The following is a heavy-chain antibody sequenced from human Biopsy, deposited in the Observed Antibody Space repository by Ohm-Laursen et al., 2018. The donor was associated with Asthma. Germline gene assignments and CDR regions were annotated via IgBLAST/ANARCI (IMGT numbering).Heavy chain of an antibody. CDR2: IWYDGSNK. CDR1: GFTFSSYG. J-gene: IGHJ4*02. Sequence: SLRLSCSATGFTFSSYGMHWVRQAPGKGLEWVAVIWYDGSNKYYADSVKGRFTISRDNSKNTLYLQMNSLRAEDTAVYYCARKARHGDYDFDYWGQGTLVTVSS. V-gene: IGHV3-33*01. D-gene: IGHD4-17*01. CDR3: ARKARHGDYDFDY.